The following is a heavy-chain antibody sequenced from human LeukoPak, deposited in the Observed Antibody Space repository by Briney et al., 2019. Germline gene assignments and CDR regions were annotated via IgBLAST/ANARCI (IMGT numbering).Heavy chain of an antibody. CDR1: GFTFSSYS. CDR2: ISSSSSYI. Sequence: GGSLRLSCAASGFTFSSYSMNWVRQAPGKGLEWVSSISSSSSYIYYADSVKGRFTISRDNAKNSLYLQMNSLRAEDTAVYYCARSVYGDIHFDYWGQGALVTVSS. J-gene: IGHJ4*02. CDR3: ARSVYGDIHFDY. D-gene: IGHD4-17*01. V-gene: IGHV3-21*01.